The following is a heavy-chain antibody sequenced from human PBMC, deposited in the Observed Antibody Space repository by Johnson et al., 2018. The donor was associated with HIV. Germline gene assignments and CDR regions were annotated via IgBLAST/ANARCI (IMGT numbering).Heavy chain of an antibody. CDR2: ISHDGSHK. V-gene: IGHV3-30*14. CDR1: GFTFSS. Sequence: VESGGGVVQPGRSLRLSCAASGFTFSSMHWDRQAPGKGLEWVAVISHDGSHKYYADSVKGRFTISRDNSKNTLYLQMNRLRAEDTAVYYCARMTTTVSHHDGFDIWGQGTMV. J-gene: IGHJ3*02. D-gene: IGHD4-17*01. CDR3: ARMTTTVSHHDGFDI.